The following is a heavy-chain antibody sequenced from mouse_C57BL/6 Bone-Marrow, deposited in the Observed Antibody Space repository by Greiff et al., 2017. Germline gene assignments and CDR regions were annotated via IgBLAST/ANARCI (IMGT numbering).Heavy chain of an antibody. D-gene: IGHD2-4*01. CDR1: GYTFTDYY. J-gene: IGHJ2*01. CDR3: ARLGLRRQKYNY. Sequence: VQLQQSGPELVKPGASVKISCKASGYTFTDYYMNWVKQSHGKSLEWIGDINPNNGGTSYTQKFKGKATLTVDKSSSTAYMELRSLTSEDSAVDYCARLGLRRQKYNYWGQGTTLTVSS. CDR2: INPNNGGT. V-gene: IGHV1-26*01.